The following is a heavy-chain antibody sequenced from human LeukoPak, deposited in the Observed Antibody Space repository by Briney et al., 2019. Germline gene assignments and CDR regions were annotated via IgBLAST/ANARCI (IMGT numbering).Heavy chain of an antibody. CDR2: INWNGGRT. CDR3: ARDLRGYSYGHWYFDL. Sequence: GGSLRLSCAASGFTFDDYGMTWVRQAPGNGLEWVSGINWNGGRTGYADSVKGRFTISRDNAKNSLYLQMNSLRAEDMALYYCARDLRGYSYGHWYFDLWGRGTLVTVSS. J-gene: IGHJ2*01. V-gene: IGHV3-20*04. CDR1: GFTFDDYG. D-gene: IGHD5-18*01.